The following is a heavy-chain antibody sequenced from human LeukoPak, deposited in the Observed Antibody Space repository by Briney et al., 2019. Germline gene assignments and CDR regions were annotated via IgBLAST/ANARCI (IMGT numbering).Heavy chain of an antibody. CDR3: ARDSVAGANDY. J-gene: IGHJ4*02. Sequence: PGGSLRLSCAASGFTFSSYSRNWVRQAPGKGLEWVSYISSSSSTIYYADSVKGRFTISRDNAKNSLYLQMNSLRAEDTAVYYCARDSVAGANDYWGQGTLVTVSS. CDR2: ISSSSSTI. D-gene: IGHD6-19*01. CDR1: GFTFSSYS. V-gene: IGHV3-48*01.